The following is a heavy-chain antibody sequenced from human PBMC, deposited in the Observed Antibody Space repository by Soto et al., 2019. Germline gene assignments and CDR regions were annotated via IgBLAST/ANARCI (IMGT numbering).Heavy chain of an antibody. D-gene: IGHD2-15*01. J-gene: IGHJ4*02. CDR3: AKVYDSPKSGGVDY. V-gene: IGHV3-23*01. Sequence: GGSLRLSCAASGFTFSSYAMSWVRQAPGKGLEWVSAISGSGGSTYYADSVKGRFTISRDNSKNTLYLQMNSLRAEDTAVYYCAKVYDSPKSGGVDYWGQGTLVTVSS. CDR2: ISGSGGST. CDR1: GFTFSSYA.